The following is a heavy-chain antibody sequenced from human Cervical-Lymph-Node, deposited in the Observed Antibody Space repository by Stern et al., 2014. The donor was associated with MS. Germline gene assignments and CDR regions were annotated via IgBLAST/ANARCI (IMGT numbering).Heavy chain of an antibody. CDR3: ARIRRAPYAYYSLDI. CDR2: LDWDDDK. J-gene: IGHJ6*02. Sequence: QVTLRESGPALVKPTQTLTLTCTFSGFSLSAAGMCVTWVRQPPGKALEWLALLDWDDDKYYRTSLKTRLTISKDTSKNQVVLTMTNVDPVDTATYYCARIRRAPYAYYSLDIWGQGTTVTVSS. V-gene: IGHV2-70*20. CDR1: GFSLSAAGMC. D-gene: IGHD3-16*01.